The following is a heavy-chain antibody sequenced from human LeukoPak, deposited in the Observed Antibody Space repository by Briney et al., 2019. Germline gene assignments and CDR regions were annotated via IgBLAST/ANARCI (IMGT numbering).Heavy chain of an antibody. Sequence: SETLSLTCTVSSGSISSSSYYWGWIRQPPGKGLEWIGSIYYSGSTYYNPSLKGRVTISVDTSKNQFSLKLSSVTAADTAVYYCARGVVAATWANLYYYYYYMDVWGKGTTVTVSS. CDR3: ARGVVAATWANLYYYYYYMDV. V-gene: IGHV4-39*01. CDR2: IYYSGST. J-gene: IGHJ6*03. D-gene: IGHD2-15*01. CDR1: SGSISSSSYY.